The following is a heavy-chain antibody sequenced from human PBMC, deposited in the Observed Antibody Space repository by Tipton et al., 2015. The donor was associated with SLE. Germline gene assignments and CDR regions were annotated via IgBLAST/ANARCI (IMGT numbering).Heavy chain of an antibody. Sequence: SLRLSCAASGFTVSSDYMSWVRQAPGRGLEWVSVISGSGDTTYYADSAKGRFTISRDKSKNTLYLQMNNLGAEDTAVYYCARDERAVYGSGNILGDGFNVWGQGTKVTVSS. D-gene: IGHD3-10*01. J-gene: IGHJ3*01. V-gene: IGHV3-53*01. CDR3: ARDERAVYGSGNILGDGFNV. CDR2: ISGSGDTT. CDR1: GFTVSSDY.